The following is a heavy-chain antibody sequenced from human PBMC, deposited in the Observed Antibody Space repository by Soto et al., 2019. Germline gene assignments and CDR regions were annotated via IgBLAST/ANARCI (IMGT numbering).Heavy chain of an antibody. J-gene: IGHJ5*02. CDR2: INPSGGGT. CDR3: ARGTNTYYYDSSGYYRWFDP. Sequence: GASVKVSCKASGYTFTSYYMHWVRQAPGQGLEWMGIINPSGGGTSYAQKFQGRVTMTRDTSTSTVYMELSSLRSEDTAVYYCARGTNTYYYDSSGYYRWFDPWGQGTLVTVPS. D-gene: IGHD3-22*01. CDR1: GYTFTSYY. V-gene: IGHV1-46*01.